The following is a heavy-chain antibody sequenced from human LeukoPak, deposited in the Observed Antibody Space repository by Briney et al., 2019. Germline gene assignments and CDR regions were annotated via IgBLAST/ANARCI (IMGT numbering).Heavy chain of an antibody. Sequence: GESLKISCKGSGYSFASYWIAWVRQMPGKGLEWMGIISPGGSDTRYSPSFQGQVTISADKSISTACLQWSSLKASDTAIYYCARRSDSSGYYRAFDYWGQGTLVTVSS. CDR2: ISPGGSDT. J-gene: IGHJ4*02. D-gene: IGHD3-22*01. CDR1: GYSFASYW. V-gene: IGHV5-51*01. CDR3: ARRSDSSGYYRAFDY.